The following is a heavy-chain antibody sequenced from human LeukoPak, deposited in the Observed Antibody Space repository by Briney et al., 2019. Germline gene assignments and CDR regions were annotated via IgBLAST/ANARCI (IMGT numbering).Heavy chain of an antibody. CDR3: ARHGYGSYPDY. CDR1: GGSISSGGYS. CDR2: IYYSGST. V-gene: IGHV4-30-4*07. D-gene: IGHD3-10*01. Sequence: PSETLSLTCAVSGGSISSGGYSWSWIRQPPGKGLEWIGYIYYSGSTYYNPSLKSRVTISVDTSKNQFSLKLSSVTAADTAVYYCARHGYGSYPDYWGQGTLVTVSS. J-gene: IGHJ4*02.